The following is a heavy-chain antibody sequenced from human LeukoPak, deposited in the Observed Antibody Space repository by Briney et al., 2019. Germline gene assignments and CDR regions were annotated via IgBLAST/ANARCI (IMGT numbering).Heavy chain of an antibody. CDR1: GFTFSRHG. D-gene: IGHD3-3*01. CDR2: ISNDGSRK. Sequence: GGSPRLSCAPSGFTFSRHGMHWVRQAPGKGLEWVAIISNDGSRKYYAHSVEGRFTISRDNSKNTLYLQMDSLRAEDTAVYYCARDRAWNYFDYWGQGTLVTVSS. CDR3: ARDRAWNYFDY. V-gene: IGHV3-30*03. J-gene: IGHJ4*02.